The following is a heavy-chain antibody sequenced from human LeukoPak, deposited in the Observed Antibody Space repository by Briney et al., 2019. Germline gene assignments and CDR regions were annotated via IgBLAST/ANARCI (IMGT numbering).Heavy chain of an antibody. V-gene: IGHV1-69*05. CDR2: IIPIFSTA. J-gene: IGHJ4*02. CDR3: ARDCSSSSGD. Sequence: SVKVSCKASGGTFSSYAISWVRQAPGQGLEWMGGIIPIFSTANDAQKFQGRVTITMDESTSTAYMELSSVRSEDTAVYYCARDCSSSSGDWGQGTLVTVSS. CDR1: GGTFSSYA. D-gene: IGHD6-6*01.